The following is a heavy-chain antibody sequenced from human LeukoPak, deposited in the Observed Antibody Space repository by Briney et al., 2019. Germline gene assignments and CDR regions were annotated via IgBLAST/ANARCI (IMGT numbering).Heavy chain of an antibody. CDR1: GGSISSYF. Sequence: PSETLSLTCTVCGGSISSYFWSWIRQPPGKGLEWIGYIYYSGSTNYNPSLKSRVTKSLDTSKNQFSLKLSSVTAADTAVYYCAREKITMVRGVNYWFDPWGQGTLVTVSS. D-gene: IGHD3-10*01. V-gene: IGHV4-59*12. CDR3: AREKITMVRGVNYWFDP. CDR2: IYYSGST. J-gene: IGHJ5*02.